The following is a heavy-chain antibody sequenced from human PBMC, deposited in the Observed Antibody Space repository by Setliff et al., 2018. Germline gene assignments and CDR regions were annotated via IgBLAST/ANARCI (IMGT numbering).Heavy chain of an antibody. Sequence: LRLSCVVSGFDYAMSWVRQAPGKRLEWVSSISGGADKTYYADSVRGRFTISRDNSKNILYLQMSSLRPEDTAVYYCARFAKCGGHCWNDYWGQGTRVTVSS. J-gene: IGHJ4*02. CDR2: ISGGADKT. D-gene: IGHD2-21*02. CDR3: ARFAKCGGHCWNDY. V-gene: IGHV3-23*01. CDR1: GFDYA.